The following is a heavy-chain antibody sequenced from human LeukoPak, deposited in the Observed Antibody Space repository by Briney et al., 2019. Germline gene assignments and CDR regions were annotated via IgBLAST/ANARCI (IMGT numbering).Heavy chain of an antibody. CDR3: AGIPYSSSWFAFDY. CDR1: GFTVSSNY. V-gene: IGHV3-53*01. D-gene: IGHD6-13*01. J-gene: IGHJ4*02. Sequence: GGSLRLSCAASGFTVSSNYMSWVRQVPGKGLEWVSVIYSGGSTYYADSVKGRFTISRDNSKNTLYLQMNSLRAEDTAVYYCAGIPYSSSWFAFDYWGQGTLVTVSS. CDR2: IYSGGST.